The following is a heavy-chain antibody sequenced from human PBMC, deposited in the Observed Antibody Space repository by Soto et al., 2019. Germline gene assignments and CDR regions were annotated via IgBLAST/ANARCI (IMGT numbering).Heavy chain of an antibody. CDR1: GGSFSGYY. Sequence: SETLSLTCAVYGGSFSGYYWSWIRQPPGKGLEWIGEINHSGSTNYNPSLKRRVTISVDTSKNQFSLKRSSVTAADTAVYYCVRWGRGYDFWSGYYGSVYYYYGMDVWGQGTTVTVSS. D-gene: IGHD3-3*01. J-gene: IGHJ6*02. CDR3: VRWGRGYDFWSGYYGSVYYYYGMDV. CDR2: INHSGST. V-gene: IGHV4-34*01.